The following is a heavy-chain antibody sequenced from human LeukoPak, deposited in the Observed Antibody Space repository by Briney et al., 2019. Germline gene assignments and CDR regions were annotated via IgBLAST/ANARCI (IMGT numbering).Heavy chain of an antibody. Sequence: SETLSLTCAVYGGSFSGYYWSWIRQPPGKGLEWVGEINHSGSTNYNPSLKSRVTISVDTSKNQFSLKLSSVTAAVTAVYYCARGGYSYGRYYYYGMDVWGQGTTVTVSS. V-gene: IGHV4-34*01. CDR2: INHSGST. CDR1: GGSFSGYY. J-gene: IGHJ6*02. D-gene: IGHD5-18*01. CDR3: ARGGYSYGRYYYYGMDV.